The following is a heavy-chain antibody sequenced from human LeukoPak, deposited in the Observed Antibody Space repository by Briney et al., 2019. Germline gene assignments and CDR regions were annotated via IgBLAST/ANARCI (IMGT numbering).Heavy chain of an antibody. V-gene: IGHV3-21*01. CDR1: GFTFSSYS. D-gene: IGHD6-6*01. J-gene: IGHJ4*02. CDR2: ISSSSSYI. Sequence: TGGSLRLSXAASGFTFSSYSMNWVRQAPGKGLEWLSSISSSSSYIYYADSVKGRFTISRDNAKNSLYLQMNSLRAEDTAVYYCARDYRKIAARREFDYWGQGTLVTVSS. CDR3: ARDYRKIAARREFDY.